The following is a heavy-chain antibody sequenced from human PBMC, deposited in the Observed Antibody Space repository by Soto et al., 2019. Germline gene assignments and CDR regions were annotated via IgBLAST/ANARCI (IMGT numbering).Heavy chain of an antibody. J-gene: IGHJ6*02. CDR3: ARDRVLASSSERYYYGMDV. V-gene: IGHV1-46*01. D-gene: IGHD6-6*01. CDR2: INPSGGST. Sequence: GASVKVSCKASGYTFTSYGISWVRQAPGQGLEWMGIINPSGGSTSYAQKFQGRVAMTRDTSTSTVYMELSSLRSEDTAVYYCARDRVLASSSERYYYGMDVWGQGTTVTVSS. CDR1: GYTFTSYG.